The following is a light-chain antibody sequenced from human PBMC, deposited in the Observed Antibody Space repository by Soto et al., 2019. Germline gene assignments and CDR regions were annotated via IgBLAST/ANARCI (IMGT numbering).Light chain of an antibody. CDR3: QLYSSSPWT. V-gene: IGKV3-20*01. CDR2: GAS. J-gene: IGKJ1*01. CDR1: QSVSSSY. Sequence: EIGLTQSPGTLSLSPGERATLSCRARQSVSSSYLAWYQQKPGLAPRLLTYGASNRATGIPDRFSGSGSGTDFTITISRLEPEDFEVYYCQLYSSSPWTFGQETKVEIK.